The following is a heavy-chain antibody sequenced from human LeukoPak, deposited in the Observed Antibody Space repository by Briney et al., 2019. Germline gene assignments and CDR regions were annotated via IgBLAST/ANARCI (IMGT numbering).Heavy chain of an antibody. CDR2: ISSTSNTI. D-gene: IGHD3-16*01. CDR3: ARGGVRYFDY. CDR1: GFTFSSYE. J-gene: IGHJ4*02. Sequence: TGGSLRFSCAASGFTFSSYEMNWVRQAPGKGLEWVSYISSTSNTIYYADSVKGRFTVSRDNAKNSLYLQMNSLRAEDTAVYHCARGGVRYFDYWGQGTLVTVSS. V-gene: IGHV3-48*03.